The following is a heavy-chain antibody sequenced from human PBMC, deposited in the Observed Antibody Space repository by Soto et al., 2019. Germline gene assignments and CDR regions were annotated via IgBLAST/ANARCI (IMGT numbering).Heavy chain of an antibody. J-gene: IGHJ4*02. D-gene: IGHD1-20*01. CDR3: ARDLGRPYNWNDSYYFDY. CDR1: GGTFSSYA. Sequence: QVQLVQSGAEVKKPGSSVKVSCKASGGTFSSYAISWVRQAPGQGLEWMGGIIPIFGTANYAQKFRGRVTITADESASTAYMELSSLRSEDTAVYYCARDLGRPYNWNDSYYFDYWGQGTLVTVSS. CDR2: IIPIFGTA. V-gene: IGHV1-69*12.